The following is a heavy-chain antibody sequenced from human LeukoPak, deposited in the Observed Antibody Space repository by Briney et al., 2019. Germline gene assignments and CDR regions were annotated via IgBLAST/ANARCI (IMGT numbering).Heavy chain of an antibody. CDR2: IDSDGSST. V-gene: IGHV3-74*01. CDR3: ARDPSSWNGYFDS. CDR1: GFTFSSYW. J-gene: IGHJ4*02. Sequence: GGSLRLSCEASGFTFSSYWMHWVRHAPGEGLVWVSRIDSDGSSTSYADSVKGRFTISRDNARNTVYLQMNSLRADDTAVYYCARDPSSWNGYFDSWGQGTLVTVSS. D-gene: IGHD6-13*01.